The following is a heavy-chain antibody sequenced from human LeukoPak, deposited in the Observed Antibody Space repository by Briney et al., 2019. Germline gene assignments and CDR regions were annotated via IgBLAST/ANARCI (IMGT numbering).Heavy chain of an antibody. D-gene: IGHD3-22*01. Sequence: ASVKVSCKASGYTFTGYYMHWVRQAPGQGLEWMGWINPNSGGTNYAQKFQGWVTMTRDTSISTAYMGLSRLRSDDTAVYYCARTYYYDSSGYYPIEYYFDYWGQGTLVTVSS. CDR1: GYTFTGYY. J-gene: IGHJ4*02. CDR2: INPNSGGT. V-gene: IGHV1-2*04. CDR3: ARTYYYDSSGYYPIEYYFDY.